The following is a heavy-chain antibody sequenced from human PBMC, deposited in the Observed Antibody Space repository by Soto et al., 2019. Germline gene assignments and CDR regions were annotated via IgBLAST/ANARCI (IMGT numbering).Heavy chain of an antibody. CDR3: ARGTFLRAYAFDI. Sequence: SETLSLTCAVYGGSFSGYYWSWIRQPPGKGLEWIGEINHSGSTNYNPSLKSRVTISVDTSKNQFSLKPSSVTAADTAVYYCARGTFLRAYAFDIWGQGTMVTVSS. V-gene: IGHV4-34*01. CDR1: GGSFSGYY. D-gene: IGHD4-17*01. J-gene: IGHJ3*02. CDR2: INHSGST.